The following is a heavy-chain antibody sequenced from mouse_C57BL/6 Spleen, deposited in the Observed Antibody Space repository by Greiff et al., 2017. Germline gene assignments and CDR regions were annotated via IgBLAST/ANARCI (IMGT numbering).Heavy chain of an antibody. J-gene: IGHJ4*01. V-gene: IGHV1-64*01. CDR2: LHPNSGST. CDR1: GYTFTSYW. CDR3: ARYYAMDY. Sequence: VQLQQPGAELVKPGASVKLSCKASGYTFTSYWMYWVKQRPGQGLEWIGMLHPNSGSTNYNEKFKSKSTLTVDKSSSTDYMQLSSLTSEVSAVYSCARYYAMDYWGQGTSVTVSS.